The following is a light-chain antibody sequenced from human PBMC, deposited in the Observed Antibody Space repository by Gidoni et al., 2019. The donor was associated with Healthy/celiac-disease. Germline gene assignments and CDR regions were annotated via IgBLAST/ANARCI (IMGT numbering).Light chain of an antibody. CDR1: KRISNW. CDR3: QQYNTYPPWA. J-gene: IGKJ1*01. V-gene: IGKV1-5*03. CDR2: KAS. Sequence: DIQMTQSHSTLSASVGDRVTITCRASKRISNWLACYQQKPVKAPKLLIYKASSLESGVPSRFSGSGSGTEFTLPISSLQPDDFATYYCQQYNTYPPWAFXQXTKVEIK.